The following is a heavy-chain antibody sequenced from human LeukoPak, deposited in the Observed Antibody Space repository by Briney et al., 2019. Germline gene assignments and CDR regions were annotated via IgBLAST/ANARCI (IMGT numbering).Heavy chain of an antibody. CDR3: VRDQTVFTILDY. J-gene: IGHJ4*02. D-gene: IGHD4-17*01. CDR1: GFTFSSYA. Sequence: SGGSLRLSCAASGFTFSSYAMSWVRQAPGKGLVWVAAIKTDGSDMQYADSVKGRFAISRDNAKNTVYLQMNSLRDEDTAVYYCVRDQTVFTILDYWGQGTLVTVSS. V-gene: IGHV3-74*03. CDR2: IKTDGSDM.